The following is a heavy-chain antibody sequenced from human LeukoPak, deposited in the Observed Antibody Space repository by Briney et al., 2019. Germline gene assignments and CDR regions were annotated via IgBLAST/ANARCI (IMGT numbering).Heavy chain of an antibody. J-gene: IGHJ4*02. D-gene: IGHD1-26*01. CDR3: ARDSTTSWYGQDF. V-gene: IGHV4-61*02. CDR2: IDSSGST. CDR1: SGSISRGSYH. Sequence: PSETLSLTCTVSSGSISRGSYHWTWIRQPAGKRLEWLGRIDSSGSTNYNPSLKSRITISIDTSKNQFSLKLTSVTAADTALYYCARDSTTSWYGQDFWGQGTLVTVSS.